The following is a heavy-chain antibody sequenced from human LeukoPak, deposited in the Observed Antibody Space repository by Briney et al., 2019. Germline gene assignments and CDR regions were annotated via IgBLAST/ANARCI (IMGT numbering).Heavy chain of an antibody. CDR2: ISYDGSNK. D-gene: IGHD4-23*01. CDR3: AKDGDYGGNSEMSY. V-gene: IGHV3-30*18. CDR1: GFTFSSYG. Sequence: GGSLRLSCAASGFTFSSYGMHWVRQAPSKGLEWVAVISYDGSNKYYADSVKGRFTISRDNSKNTLYLQMNSLRAEDTAVYYCAKDGDYGGNSEMSYWGQGTLVTVSS. J-gene: IGHJ4*02.